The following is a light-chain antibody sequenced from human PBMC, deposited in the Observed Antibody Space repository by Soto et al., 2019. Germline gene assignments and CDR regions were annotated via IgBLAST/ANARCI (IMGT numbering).Light chain of an antibody. J-gene: IGKJ5*01. CDR1: QNINSD. V-gene: IGKV3D-15*01. CDR2: GAS. CDR3: QQYNSWPIT. Sequence: EIVMTQSPATLSVSPGESATLSCRASQNINSDLAWYVQKPGQAPRRVICGASTWGTDVPPRFTGSGSGTEFTLTISGLQSEDFAVYYCQQYNSWPITFGQGTRL.